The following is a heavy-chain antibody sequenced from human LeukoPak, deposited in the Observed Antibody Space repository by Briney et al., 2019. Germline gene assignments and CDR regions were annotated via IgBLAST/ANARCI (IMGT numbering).Heavy chain of an antibody. CDR2: ISGSGGST. V-gene: IGHV3-23*01. Sequence: PGGSLRLSCAASGFTFSSYAMSWVRQAPGKGLEWVSAISGSGGSTYYADSVKGRFTISRDNSKNTLYLQMNSLRAEDTAVYYCAKDQGYNWNDVGAFDIWGQGTMVTVSS. CDR1: GFTFSSYA. CDR3: AKDQGYNWNDVGAFDI. D-gene: IGHD1-20*01. J-gene: IGHJ3*02.